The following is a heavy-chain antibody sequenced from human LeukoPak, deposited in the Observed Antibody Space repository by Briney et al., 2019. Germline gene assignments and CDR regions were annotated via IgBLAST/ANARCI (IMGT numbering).Heavy chain of an antibody. CDR1: GFTFSNAW. Sequence: GGSLRLSCAASGFTFSNAWMSWVRQAPGKGLEWGGRIKSKTDGGTTDYAAPVKDRFTISRDDSKNTLYLQMSSLKTEDTAVYFCTTTRTYYDYIWGTYRCFFDYWGQGTLVTVSS. CDR2: IKSKTDGGTT. CDR3: TTTRTYYDYIWGTYRCFFDY. J-gene: IGHJ4*02. V-gene: IGHV3-15*01. D-gene: IGHD3-16*02.